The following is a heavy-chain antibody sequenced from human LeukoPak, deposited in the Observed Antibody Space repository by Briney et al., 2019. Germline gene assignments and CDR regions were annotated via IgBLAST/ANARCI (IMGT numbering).Heavy chain of an antibody. Sequence: SETLSLTCTVSGGSISSSSYYWRWIRQPPGKGLEWIGSIYYSGSTYYNPSLKSRVTISVDTSKNQFSLKLNSVTAADTAVYYCARDRYGGNSGDFDYWGQGTLVTVSS. CDR3: ARDRYGGNSGDFDY. D-gene: IGHD4-23*01. CDR2: IYYSGST. CDR1: GGSISSSSYY. V-gene: IGHV4-39*07. J-gene: IGHJ4*02.